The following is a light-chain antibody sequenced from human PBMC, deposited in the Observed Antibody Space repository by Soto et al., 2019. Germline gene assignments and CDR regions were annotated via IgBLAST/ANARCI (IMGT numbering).Light chain of an antibody. Sequence: QSALTQPASVSGSPGQSITISCTGTSSDVGGYNSVSWYQQHPGKAPKLVIYEVTNRPSGISNRFSGSKSGNTASLTISGLQAEDEADYYCSSYTSSSTRVFGTGTKGTVL. CDR1: SSDVGGYNS. CDR3: SSYTSSSTRV. V-gene: IGLV2-14*01. CDR2: EVT. J-gene: IGLJ1*01.